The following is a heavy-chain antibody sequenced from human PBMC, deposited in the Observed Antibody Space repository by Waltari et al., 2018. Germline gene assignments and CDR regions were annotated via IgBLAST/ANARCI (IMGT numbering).Heavy chain of an antibody. J-gene: IGHJ3*02. Sequence: EVQLVESGGGLVQPGGSLRLSCAASGFTFSSYWMSWFRQAPGKGLEGVANIKQDGSEKDYVDSVKGRFTISRDNAKNSLYLQMNSLRAEDTAVYYCARRRSGYEAAFDIWGQGTMVTVSS. D-gene: IGHD5-12*01. V-gene: IGHV3-7*01. CDR3: ARRRSGYEAAFDI. CDR1: GFTFSSYW. CDR2: IKQDGSEK.